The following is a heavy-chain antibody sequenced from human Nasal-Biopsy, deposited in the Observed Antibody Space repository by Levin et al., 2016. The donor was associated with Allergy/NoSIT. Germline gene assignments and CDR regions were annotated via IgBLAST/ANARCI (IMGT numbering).Heavy chain of an antibody. J-gene: IGHJ4*02. D-gene: IGHD3-10*01. Sequence: GGSLRLSCAASGFTFSTYSMNWVRQAPGKGLEWVSSISSLSKTYYADSLKGRFTISRDNAKNSLYLQMNSLRVEDTAVYYCARDVWDGSGSYLYWGQGTPVTVSS. CDR3: ARDVWDGSGSYLY. CDR1: GFTFSTYS. V-gene: IGHV3-21*01. CDR2: ISSLSKT.